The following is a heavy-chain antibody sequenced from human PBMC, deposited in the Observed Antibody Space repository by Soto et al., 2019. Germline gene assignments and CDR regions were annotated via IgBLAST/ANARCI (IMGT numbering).Heavy chain of an antibody. CDR1: GYSFPSYW. V-gene: IGHV5-51*01. CDR2: VYPGDSDT. D-gene: IGHD2-8*01. J-gene: IGHJ4*02. CDR3: ARLSGCNNGVCYKFDY. Sequence: EVQLVQSGAEVKKPEESLKISCKGSGYSFPSYWIGWVRQMPGKGREWMGIVYPGDSDTRYSPSFQGQVTISADKSISTAYLQWSSLKASDTAMYYCARLSGCNNGVCYKFDYWGQGTLVTVSS.